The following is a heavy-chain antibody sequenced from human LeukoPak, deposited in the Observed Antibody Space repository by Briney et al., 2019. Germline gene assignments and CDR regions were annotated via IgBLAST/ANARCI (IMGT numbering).Heavy chain of an antibody. CDR1: GFTFSNYW. V-gene: IGHV3-30*03. Sequence: GGSLRLSCAASGFTFSNYWMSWVRQAPGKGLEWVAVISYDGSNKYYADSVKGRFTISRDNSKNTLYLQMNSLRAEDTAVYYCVVLGRGYGDQTRNHYFDYWGQGTLVTVSS. D-gene: IGHD4-17*01. J-gene: IGHJ4*02. CDR3: VVLGRGYGDQTRNHYFDY. CDR2: ISYDGSNK.